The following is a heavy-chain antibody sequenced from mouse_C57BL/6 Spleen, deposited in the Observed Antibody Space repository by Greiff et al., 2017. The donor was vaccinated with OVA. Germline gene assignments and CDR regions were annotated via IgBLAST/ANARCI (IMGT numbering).Heavy chain of an antibody. V-gene: IGHV2-5*01. CDR3: AKKGDYYGSSYDWYFDV. CDR1: GFSLTSYG. CDR2: IWRGGST. Sequence: VQLQQSGPGLVQPSQSLSITCTVSGFSLTSYGVHWVRQSPGKGLEWLGVIWRGGSTDYNAAFMSRLSITKDNSKSQVFFKMNSLQADDTAIYYCAKKGDYYGSSYDWYFDVGGTGTTVTVSS. J-gene: IGHJ1*03. D-gene: IGHD1-1*01.